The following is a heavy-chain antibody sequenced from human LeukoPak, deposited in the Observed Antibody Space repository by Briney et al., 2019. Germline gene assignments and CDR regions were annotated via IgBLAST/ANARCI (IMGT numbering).Heavy chain of an antibody. Sequence: GGSLRLSCAASGFTFSSYEMNWVRQAPGKGLEWVSYISSSGSTIYYADSVKGRFTISRDNAKNSLYAQMNSLRAEDTAVYYCARDAYDSSGYFPFGNWGQGTLVTVSS. D-gene: IGHD3-22*01. J-gene: IGHJ4*02. CDR1: GFTFSSYE. CDR3: ARDAYDSSGYFPFGN. V-gene: IGHV3-48*03. CDR2: ISSSGSTI.